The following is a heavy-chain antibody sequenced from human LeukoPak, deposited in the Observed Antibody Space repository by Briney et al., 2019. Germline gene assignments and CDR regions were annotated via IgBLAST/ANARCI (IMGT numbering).Heavy chain of an antibody. CDR2: IYYSGST. J-gene: IGHJ4*02. Sequence: SETLSLTCTVSGGSISSGDYYWSWIRQPPGKGLEWIGYIYYSGSTYYNPSLKSRVTISVDTSKNQFSLKLSPVTAADTAVYYCARGESFYDSGTHFDYWGQGTLVTVSS. CDR1: GGSISSGDYY. D-gene: IGHD3-10*01. V-gene: IGHV4-30-4*01. CDR3: ARGESFYDSGTHFDY.